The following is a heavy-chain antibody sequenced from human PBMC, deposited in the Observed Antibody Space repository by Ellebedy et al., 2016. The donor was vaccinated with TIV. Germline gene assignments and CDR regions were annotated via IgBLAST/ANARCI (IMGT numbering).Heavy chain of an antibody. Sequence: AASVKVSCKASGYTFTGYYINWVRQAPGQGLEWMGWINPNSGDTKYEPKFQGRVTMTRDTSISTANMGLTRLTPDDTAVYYCARGSYDLLTEGYYYGMDVWGQGTTVSVSS. J-gene: IGHJ6*02. D-gene: IGHD3-9*01. V-gene: IGHV1-2*02. CDR3: ARGSYDLLTEGYYYGMDV. CDR1: GYTFTGYY. CDR2: INPNSGDT.